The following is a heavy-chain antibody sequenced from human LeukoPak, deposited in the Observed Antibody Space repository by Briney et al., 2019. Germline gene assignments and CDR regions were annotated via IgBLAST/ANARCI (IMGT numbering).Heavy chain of an antibody. CDR2: ISCDGSNK. J-gene: IGHJ4*02. Sequence: GRSLRVSCAASGFTFSSYGMHWVRQAPGKGLEWVAVISCDGSNKYYADSVKGRFTISRDNSKNTLYLQMNSLRAEDTAVYYCAKDLELAVAGTFDYWGQGTLVTVSS. CDR1: GFTFSSYG. D-gene: IGHD6-19*01. CDR3: AKDLELAVAGTFDY. V-gene: IGHV3-30*18.